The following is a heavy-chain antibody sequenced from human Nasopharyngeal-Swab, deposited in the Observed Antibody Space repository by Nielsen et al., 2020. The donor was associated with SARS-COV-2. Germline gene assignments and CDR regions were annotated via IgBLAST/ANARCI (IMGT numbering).Heavy chain of an antibody. CDR2: RKSKTDGGTT. D-gene: IGHD3-10*01. J-gene: IGHJ6*02. V-gene: IGHV3-15*01. CDR3: TTDLMVRGVFPLLYYYYGMDV. CDR1: GFTFRNAW. Sequence: GGALRLAWAASGFTFRNAWMSRVRQAPGKGPERDGRRKSKTDGGTTDYAAPGKGRFTISRDDSKNTLYLQMNSLKTEDTAVYYCTTDLMVRGVFPLLYYYYGMDVWGQGTTVTVSS.